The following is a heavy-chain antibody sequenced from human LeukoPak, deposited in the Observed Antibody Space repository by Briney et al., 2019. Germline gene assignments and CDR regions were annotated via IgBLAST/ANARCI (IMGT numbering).Heavy chain of an antibody. Sequence: SETLSLTCAVYGGSFSGYYWSWIRQPPGKGLEWIGEINHSGSTNYNPSLQSRVTISVDTSKNQFSLKLSSVTAADTAVYYCARAYYDYVWGSYRPNHFDYRGQGTLVTVSS. V-gene: IGHV4-34*01. CDR1: GGSFSGYY. CDR2: INHSGST. CDR3: ARAYYDYVWGSYRPNHFDY. J-gene: IGHJ4*02. D-gene: IGHD3-16*02.